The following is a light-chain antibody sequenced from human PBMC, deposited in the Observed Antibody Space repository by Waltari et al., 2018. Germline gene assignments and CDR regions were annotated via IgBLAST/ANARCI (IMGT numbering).Light chain of an antibody. Sequence: QLVLTQSPSASASLGASVKLTCTLSRGHSSNVIAWLQQRPEKGPRYWMTVNSDGSHNKGDEIPDRFSGSSSGAERYLTISSLQSEDEGDYYCQTGGHGTWVFGGGTKLTVL. CDR3: QTGGHGTWV. J-gene: IGLJ3*02. V-gene: IGLV4-69*01. CDR1: RGHSSNV. CDR2: VNSDGSH.